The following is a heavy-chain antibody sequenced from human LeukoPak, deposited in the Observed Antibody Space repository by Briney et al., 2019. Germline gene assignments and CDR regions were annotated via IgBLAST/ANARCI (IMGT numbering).Heavy chain of an antibody. D-gene: IGHD2-2*01. CDR1: GFTFSNAW. J-gene: IGHJ5*02. V-gene: IGHV3-15*01. CDR2: IKSKTDGGTT. Sequence: GGSLRLSCAASGFTFSNAWMSWVRQAPGKGLEWVGRIKSKTDGGTTDYAAPVKGRFTISRDDSINTLYLQMNGLKTEDTAVYYCTTGYCSSTSCYSWGQGTLVTVSS. CDR3: TTGYCSSTSCYS.